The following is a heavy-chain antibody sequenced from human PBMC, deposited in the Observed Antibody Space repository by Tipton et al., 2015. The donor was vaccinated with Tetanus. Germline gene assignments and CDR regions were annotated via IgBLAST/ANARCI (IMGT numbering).Heavy chain of an antibody. D-gene: IGHD4-17*01. Sequence: SLRLSCAASGFTFDDYAMHWVRQAPGKGLEWVSGISWNSGSIGYADSAKGRFTISRDNAKNSLYLQMNSLRAEDTALYYCAKDLFIRNDYGDYYFDYWGQGTLVTVSS. CDR2: ISWNSGSI. CDR1: GFTFDDYA. CDR3: AKDLFIRNDYGDYYFDY. V-gene: IGHV3-9*01. J-gene: IGHJ4*02.